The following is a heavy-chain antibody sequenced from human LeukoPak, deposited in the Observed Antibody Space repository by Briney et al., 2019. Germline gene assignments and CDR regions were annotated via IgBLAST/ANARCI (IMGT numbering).Heavy chain of an antibody. CDR3: ARLSAYYYGSFFYYYMDV. CDR1: GFTFSSYW. J-gene: IGHJ6*03. V-gene: IGHV3-74*01. D-gene: IGHD3-10*01. Sequence: GGSLRLSCAASGFTFSSYWMHWVRQAPGKGLVWVSRINSDGSSTSYADSVKGRFTISRDNAKNTLYLHMNSLRAEDTALYYCARLSAYYYGSFFYYYMDVWGKGTTVTVSS. CDR2: INSDGSST.